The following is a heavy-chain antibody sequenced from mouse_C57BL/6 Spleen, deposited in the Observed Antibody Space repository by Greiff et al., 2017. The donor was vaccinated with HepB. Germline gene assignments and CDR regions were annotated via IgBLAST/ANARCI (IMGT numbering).Heavy chain of an antibody. D-gene: IGHD2-3*01. J-gene: IGHJ3*01. V-gene: IGHV3-4*01. CDR1: GYSITNGNHW. CDR2: ISSSGST. CDR3: ARGDGYFWFAY. Sequence: EVKLQESGPALVKPSQTVSLTCTVTGYSITNGNHWWNWIRQVSGSKLEWIGYISSSGSTDSNPSLKSRISITRDTSKNHLFLQLNSVTTEEIATYYCARGDGYFWFAYWGQGTLVTVSA.